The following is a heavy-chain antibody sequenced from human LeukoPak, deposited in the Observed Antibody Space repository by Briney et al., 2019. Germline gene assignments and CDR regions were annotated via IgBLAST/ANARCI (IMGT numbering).Heavy chain of an antibody. V-gene: IGHV3-21*01. CDR3: AMGSGSYYPDY. CDR1: GVTFSSDS. CDR2: ISSSSSYI. J-gene: IGHJ4*02. Sequence: GGSLRLSCAASGVTFSSDSMNWVRQAPGKGLEWVSSISSSSSYIYYADSVKCRFTISRDNAKNSLYLQMNSLRAEDTAVYYCAMGSGSYYPDYWGQGTLVTVSS. D-gene: IGHD3-10*01.